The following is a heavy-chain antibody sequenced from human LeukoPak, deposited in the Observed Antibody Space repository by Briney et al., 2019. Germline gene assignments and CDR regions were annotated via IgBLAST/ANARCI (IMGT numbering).Heavy chain of an antibody. CDR1: GGSISSYY. J-gene: IGHJ4*02. V-gene: IGHV4-59*12. CDR2: IYYSGST. Sequence: SETLSLTCTVSGGSISSYYWSWIRQPPGKGLEWIGVIYYSGSTNYNPSLKSRVTISLYTSKNQFSLKLSSVTAADTAVYYCARGSGRDGYNYKYWGQGTLVTVSS. CDR3: ARGSGRDGYNYKY. D-gene: IGHD5-24*01.